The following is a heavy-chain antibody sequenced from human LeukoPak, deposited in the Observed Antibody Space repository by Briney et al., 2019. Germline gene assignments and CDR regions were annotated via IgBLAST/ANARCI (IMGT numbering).Heavy chain of an antibody. J-gene: IGHJ4*02. V-gene: IGHV1-18*01. CDR3: ARDTYNSGWCSDY. CDR1: GYTFTSYG. Sequence: GASVKVSCKTSGYTFTSYGISWVRQAPGHGREWMGWISTYNGNTNYAQNLQGRVIMTTDTSTSTAHMELRSLRSDDTAVYYCARDTYNSGWCSDYWGQGTLVTVSS. CDR2: ISTYNGNT. D-gene: IGHD6-19*01.